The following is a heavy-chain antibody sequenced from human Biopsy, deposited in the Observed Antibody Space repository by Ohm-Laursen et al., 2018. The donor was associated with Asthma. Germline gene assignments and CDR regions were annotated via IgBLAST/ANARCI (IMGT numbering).Heavy chain of an antibody. CDR2: IGVYNGIT. Sequence: VSSVKVSCKTSGYTFNSAGITWVRQAPGQGLEWMGWIGVYNGITKVAQKLRDRVTMITDTSTSTAYMELRSLRSDDTAVYFCARAVDYSHYYGIDVWGQGTTVTVS. CDR3: ARAVDYSHYYGIDV. V-gene: IGHV1-18*01. CDR1: GYTFNSAG. J-gene: IGHJ6*02. D-gene: IGHD3-10*01.